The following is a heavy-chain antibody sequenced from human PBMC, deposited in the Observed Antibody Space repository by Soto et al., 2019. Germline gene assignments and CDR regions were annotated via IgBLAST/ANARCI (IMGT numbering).Heavy chain of an antibody. Sequence: SETLSLTCTVSGGSISSYYWSWIRQPAGKGLEWIGRIYTSGSTNYNPSLKSRVTMSVDTSKNQFSLKLSSVTAADTAVYYCARDRVAAAGTGDWFDTWGQGTLVTVSS. CDR3: ARDRVAAAGTGDWFDT. CDR2: IYTSGST. V-gene: IGHV4-4*07. D-gene: IGHD6-13*01. J-gene: IGHJ5*02. CDR1: GGSISSYY.